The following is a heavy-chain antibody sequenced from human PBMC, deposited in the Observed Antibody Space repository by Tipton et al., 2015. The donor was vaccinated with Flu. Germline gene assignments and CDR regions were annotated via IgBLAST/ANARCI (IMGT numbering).Heavy chain of an antibody. CDR1: GGSISTYY. V-gene: IGHV4-4*07. J-gene: IGHJ4*02. CDR3: ARGAGGPATAYDC. D-gene: IGHD1-1*01. CDR2: IYTSGST. Sequence: TLSLTCTVSGGSISTYYWSWIRQPAGKGLEWIGRIYTSGSTNCNPSLKSRVTMSVDTSKNQFSLRLSSVTAADTAVYYCARGAGGPATAYDCWGQGTLVTVSS.